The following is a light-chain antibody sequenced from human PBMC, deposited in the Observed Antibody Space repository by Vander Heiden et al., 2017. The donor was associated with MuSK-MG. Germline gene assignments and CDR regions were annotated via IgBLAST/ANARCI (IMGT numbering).Light chain of an antibody. CDR1: QSVSSS. J-gene: IGKJ2*01. CDR2: DAS. CDR3: QQRSNWPYT. Sequence: EIVLTQSPATLSLSPGERATLSCRASQSVSSSLAWYQQKPGQAPRLLIYDASNRATGLPARFSGSGSATDFTLTISSLDPEDFAVYYCQQRSNWPYTFGQGTKLEIK. V-gene: IGKV3-11*01.